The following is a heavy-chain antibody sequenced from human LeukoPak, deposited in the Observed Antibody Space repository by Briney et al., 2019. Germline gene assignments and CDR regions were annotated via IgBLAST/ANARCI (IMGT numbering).Heavy chain of an antibody. J-gene: IGHJ3*02. CDR2: FDPEDGET. CDR1: GYTLTELS. Sequence: ASVKVSCKVSGYTLTELSMHWVRQAPGKGLEWMGGFDPEDGETIYAQKFQGRVTMTEDTSTDTAYMELSSLRSGDTAVYYCATGGRVAGAFDIWGQGTMATVSS. CDR3: ATGGRVAGAFDI. D-gene: IGHD6-19*01. V-gene: IGHV1-24*01.